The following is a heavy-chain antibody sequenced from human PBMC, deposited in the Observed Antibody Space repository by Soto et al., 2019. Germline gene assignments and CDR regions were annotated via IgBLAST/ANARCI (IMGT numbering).Heavy chain of an antibody. J-gene: IGHJ4*02. CDR2: IWYDGSNQ. Sequence: QVQLVESGGGVVQPGRSLRLSCAASGFIFTTYGLHWVRQAPGKGLEWVAVIWYDGSNQYYADSVKGRFTISRDNSKNILYLEMNSVRVEDTAVYYCVKDHCGGDCYSDPYFDYWGQGTLVTVS. CDR3: VKDHCGGDCYSDPYFDY. D-gene: IGHD2-21*02. V-gene: IGHV3-33*06. CDR1: GFIFTTYG.